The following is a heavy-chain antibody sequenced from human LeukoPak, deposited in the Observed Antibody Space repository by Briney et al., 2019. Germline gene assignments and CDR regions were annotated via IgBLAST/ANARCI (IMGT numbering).Heavy chain of an antibody. V-gene: IGHV3-11*05. CDR2: MNPTTTYT. CDR1: GFTVSDYY. Sequence: GGSLRRSCAASGFTVSDYYMTWIRQAPGKGLEWVSYMNPTTTYTDYADSVRGRFTISRDNAKNSLYLQMNSLRAEDTAVYYCARVKQQQVVRYYFDYWGQGTLVTVSS. CDR3: ARVKQQQVVRYYFDY. J-gene: IGHJ4*02. D-gene: IGHD6-13*01.